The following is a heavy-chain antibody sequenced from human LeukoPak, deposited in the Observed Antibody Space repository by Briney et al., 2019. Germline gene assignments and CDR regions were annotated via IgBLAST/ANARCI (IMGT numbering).Heavy chain of an antibody. V-gene: IGHV4-39*01. CDR2: IYYSGST. D-gene: IGHD6-6*01. Sequence: PSETLSLTCTVSGGSISSSSYYWGWIRQPPGKGLERIGSIYYSGSTYYNPSLKSRVTISVDTSKNQFSLKLSSVTAADTAVYYCARHLKYSSSDYWGQGTLVTVSS. CDR1: GGSISSSSYY. J-gene: IGHJ4*02. CDR3: ARHLKYSSSDY.